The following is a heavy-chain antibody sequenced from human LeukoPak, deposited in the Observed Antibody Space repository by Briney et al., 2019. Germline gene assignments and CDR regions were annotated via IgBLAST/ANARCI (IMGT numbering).Heavy chain of an antibody. CDR1: GYSFTVYY. Sequence: ASVKVSCRASGYSFTVYYMHWVRQAPGQGLEWMGWINPITGGTNYAQKFQGRVTMTRDTSISTAYMELSRLRSDDTAVYYCARVGGYCTTDSCSYGMDVWGQGTTVTVSS. CDR2: INPITGGT. V-gene: IGHV1-2*02. CDR3: ARVGGYCTTDSCSYGMDV. J-gene: IGHJ6*02. D-gene: IGHD2-2*01.